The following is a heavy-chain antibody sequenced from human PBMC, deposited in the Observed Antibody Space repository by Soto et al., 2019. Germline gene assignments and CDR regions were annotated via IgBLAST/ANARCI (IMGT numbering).Heavy chain of an antibody. CDR3: AKDRCFDGSCYSASDS. J-gene: IGHJ5*01. D-gene: IGHD2-15*01. CDR1: GFTFSNYG. Sequence: GGSLRLSCAASGFTFSNYGIHWVRQAPGKGLEWVAVISYDGSSKDYADSVKGRFTISRDNSKNTLYLQMNSLTIEDTAVYYCAKDRCFDGSCYSASDSWGQGILVTVS. V-gene: IGHV3-30*18. CDR2: ISYDGSSK.